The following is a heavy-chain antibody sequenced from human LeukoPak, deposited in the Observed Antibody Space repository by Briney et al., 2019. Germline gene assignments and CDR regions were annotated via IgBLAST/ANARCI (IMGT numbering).Heavy chain of an antibody. CDR2: ISSDGSNE. Sequence: AGSLRLSCAASGFTFSIYAMNWVRQAPGKGLEWVAVISSDGSNEYYADSVKGRFTISRDNSKNTLYLQMNSLRTEDTAVYYCATDRASKGEQWLGYLSFWGQGTLVTVSS. D-gene: IGHD6-19*01. J-gene: IGHJ4*02. CDR1: GFTFSIYA. V-gene: IGHV3-30*03. CDR3: ATDRASKGEQWLGYLSF.